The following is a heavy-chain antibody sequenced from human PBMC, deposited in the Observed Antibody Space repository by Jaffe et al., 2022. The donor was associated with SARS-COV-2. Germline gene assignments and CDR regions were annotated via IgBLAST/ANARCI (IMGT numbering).Heavy chain of an antibody. V-gene: IGHV3-30*18. D-gene: IGHD3-10*01. CDR2: ISYDGSNK. Sequence: QVQLVESGGGVVQPGRSLRLSCAASGFTFSSYGMHWVRQAPGKGLEWVAVISYDGSNKYYADSVKGRFTISRDNSKNTLYLQMNSLRAEDTAVYYCAKSLLMVRGDPGQYGMDVWGQGTTVTVSS. CDR1: GFTFSSYG. CDR3: AKSLLMVRGDPGQYGMDV. J-gene: IGHJ6*02.